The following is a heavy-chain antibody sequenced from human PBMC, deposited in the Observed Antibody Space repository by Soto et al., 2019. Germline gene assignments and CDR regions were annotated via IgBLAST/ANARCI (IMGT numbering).Heavy chain of an antibody. Sequence: GGSLRLSCAASGFTFSNYEMNWVRQAPGKGLEWVSYIGNRGRTIYYADSVKGRFTISRDNAKNSLYLQMDSLRAEDTAVYYCARDPAIYSGKFDYGLDVWGQGTTVTVSS. D-gene: IGHD4-4*01. V-gene: IGHV3-48*03. CDR2: IGNRGRTI. CDR3: ARDPAIYSGKFDYGLDV. CDR1: GFTFSNYE. J-gene: IGHJ6*02.